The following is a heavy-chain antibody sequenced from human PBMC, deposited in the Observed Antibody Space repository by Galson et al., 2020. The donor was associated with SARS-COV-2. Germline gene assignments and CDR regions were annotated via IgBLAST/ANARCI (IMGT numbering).Heavy chain of an antibody. Sequence: GGSLRLSCAASGFTFSSYWMHWVRQAPGKGLVWVSRINSDGSSTSYADSVKGRFTISRDNAKNTLYLQMNSLRAEDTAVYYWAREVAAAGTYFDYWGQGTLVTGAS. CDR2: INSDGSST. J-gene: IGHJ4*02. CDR3: AREVAAAGTYFDY. D-gene: IGHD6-13*01. CDR1: GFTFSSYW. V-gene: IGHV3-74*01.